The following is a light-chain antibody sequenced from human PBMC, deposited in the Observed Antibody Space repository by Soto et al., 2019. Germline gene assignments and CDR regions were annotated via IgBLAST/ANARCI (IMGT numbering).Light chain of an antibody. Sequence: DIRMTQSPSSLSASVGDRVTITCRASQSISRYLNWYQQKPEKAPKLLIYPASSLQSGVPSRFSGSGSGTDFTLTIRSLPPEDCATYYCQQSYSTWTFGQGTKVEIK. CDR3: QQSYSTWT. CDR1: QSISRY. V-gene: IGKV1-39*01. CDR2: PAS. J-gene: IGKJ1*01.